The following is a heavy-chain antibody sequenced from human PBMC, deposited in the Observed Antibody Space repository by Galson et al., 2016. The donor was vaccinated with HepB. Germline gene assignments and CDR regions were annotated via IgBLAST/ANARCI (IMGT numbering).Heavy chain of an antibody. CDR1: GFTVSSKY. D-gene: IGHD3-16*01. Sequence: SLRLSCAASGFTVSSKYMSWVRQAPGKGLEWVSVIHTGGSTYYADSVKGRFTISRDNSKNTLYLQMNSLGAEDTAVYFCARDRGGGAPKLVIFDYWGQGTLVTVSS. V-gene: IGHV3-53*01. CDR3: ARDRGGGAPKLVIFDY. J-gene: IGHJ4*02. CDR2: IHTGGST.